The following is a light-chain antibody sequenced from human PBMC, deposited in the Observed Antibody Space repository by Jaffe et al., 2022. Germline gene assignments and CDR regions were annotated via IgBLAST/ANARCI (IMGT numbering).Light chain of an antibody. J-gene: IGKJ2*01. Sequence: DIVMTQSPLSLPVTPGEPVSISCRSSQSLLYTNGNSYLDWYLQKPGQSPQLLIYLGSNRASGVPDRFSGSGSGTDFTLKISRVEAEDVGVYYCMQALQTPTFGQGTKLEIK. CDR1: QSLLYTNGNSY. CDR2: LGS. V-gene: IGKV2-28*01. CDR3: MQALQTPT.